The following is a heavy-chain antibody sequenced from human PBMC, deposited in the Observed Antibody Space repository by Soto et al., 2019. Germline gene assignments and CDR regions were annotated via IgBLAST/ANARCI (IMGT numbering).Heavy chain of an antibody. J-gene: IGHJ5*02. CDR3: ATLGKYYQSLDP. D-gene: IGHD2-2*01. CDR1: GVCISSGGCS. Sequence: PSETLSLTCAVSGVCISSGGCSLSWIRQPPGKGLEWIRDIYHSGSTYYNPSPKSRVTISVDRSKNQFPLRLSSVTASDTSLYYCATLGKYYQSLDPWGRGTLVTVSS. V-gene: IGHV4-30-2*01. CDR2: IYHSGST.